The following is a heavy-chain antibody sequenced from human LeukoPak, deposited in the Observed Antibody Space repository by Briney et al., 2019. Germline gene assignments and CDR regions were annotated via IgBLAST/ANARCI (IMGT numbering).Heavy chain of an antibody. CDR2: IVGSGGNT. CDR1: GFTFGSYA. J-gene: IGHJ4*02. D-gene: IGHD5/OR15-5a*01. V-gene: IGHV3-23*01. CDR3: GKDSRGSSVLVFDC. Sequence: GGSLRLSCTASGFTFGSYAMTWVRRAPGKGLEWVSSIVGSGGNTYYADSVKGRFTISRDNSKSTLSLQMNSLRAEDTAVYYCGKDSRGSSVLVFDCWGQGILVTVSS.